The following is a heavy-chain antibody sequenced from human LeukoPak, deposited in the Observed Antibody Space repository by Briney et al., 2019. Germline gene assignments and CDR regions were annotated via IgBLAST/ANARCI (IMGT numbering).Heavy chain of an antibody. CDR2: IYPGDSDT. V-gene: IGHV5-51*01. Sequence: MGIIYPGDSDTRYSPSFQGQVTISADKSISTAYLQWSSLKASDTAMYYCARHSRPLDAFDIWGQGTMVTVSS. D-gene: IGHD6-6*01. CDR3: ARHSRPLDAFDI. J-gene: IGHJ3*02.